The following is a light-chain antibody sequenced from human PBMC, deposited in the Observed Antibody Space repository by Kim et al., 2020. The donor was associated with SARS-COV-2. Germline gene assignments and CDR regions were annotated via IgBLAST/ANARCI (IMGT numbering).Light chain of an antibody. Sequence: LVLPQSPSASASLGASVKLTCTLSSGHRSYAIAWHQQQPEKGPRYLMKLNSDGSHSKGDGIPDRFSGSSSGAERYLTISSLQSEDEADYYCQTWGTGIQVFGGGTQLTVL. J-gene: IGLJ2*01. CDR1: SGHRSYA. CDR3: QTWGTGIQV. V-gene: IGLV4-69*01. CDR2: LNSDGSH.